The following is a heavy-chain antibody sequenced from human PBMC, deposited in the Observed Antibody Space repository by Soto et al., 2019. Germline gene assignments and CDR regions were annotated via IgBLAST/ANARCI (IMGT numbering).Heavy chain of an antibody. J-gene: IGHJ4*02. Sequence: GGSLRLSCAVSGFTFSSYAMSWVRQAPGKGLEWISTISGRGDSTYYADSVKGRFSISRDNSKNTLYLQMNSLRAEDTAVYYCAKLDAVGWTGDYWGQGTLVTVSS. CDR1: GFTFSSYA. CDR3: AKLDAVGWTGDY. D-gene: IGHD6-19*01. CDR2: ISGRGDST. V-gene: IGHV3-23*01.